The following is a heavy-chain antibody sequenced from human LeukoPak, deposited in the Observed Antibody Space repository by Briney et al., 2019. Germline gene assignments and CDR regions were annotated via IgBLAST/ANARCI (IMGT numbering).Heavy chain of an antibody. CDR1: GITFSNYE. J-gene: IGHJ4*02. CDR3: ARDRVSMVRGDVVY. Sequence: PGGSLRLSCAASGITFSNYEMNWVRQAPGKGLEWVSYISSSGSTIYYADSVKGRFTISRDNSKNSLYLQMNSLRAEDTAVYYCARDRVSMVRGDVVYWDQGTLVTVSS. CDR2: ISSSGSTI. D-gene: IGHD3-10*01. V-gene: IGHV3-48*03.